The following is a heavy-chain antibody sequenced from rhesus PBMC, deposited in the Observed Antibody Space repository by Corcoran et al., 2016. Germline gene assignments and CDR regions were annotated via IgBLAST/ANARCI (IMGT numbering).Heavy chain of an antibody. CDR3: VRERLTTFDF. J-gene: IGHJ3*01. Sequence: QLQLQESGPGLVKPSETLSVTCAVSGGSISSSYWSWIRQAPGKGLEWIGYISGSGSSTNYNPSLKSGVTLSVDTSKNQFSRKLRSVTAADTAVYYGVRERLTTFDFWGQGLRVTVSS. CDR1: GGSISSSY. D-gene: IGHD4-11*01. V-gene: IGHV4-169*02. CDR2: ISGSGSST.